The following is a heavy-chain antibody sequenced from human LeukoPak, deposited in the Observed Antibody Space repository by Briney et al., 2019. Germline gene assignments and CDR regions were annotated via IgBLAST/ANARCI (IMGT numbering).Heavy chain of an antibody. Sequence: SVKVSCKASGYTFTGYYMHWVRQAPGQGLEWMGRINPNSGGTSYAQKFQGRVTMTRDTSISTAYMELTRLRADDTAVYYCASLRPMEPVDYWGQGTLVTVSS. D-gene: IGHD1-1*01. CDR2: INPNSGGT. J-gene: IGHJ4*02. V-gene: IGHV1-2*06. CDR1: GYTFTGYY. CDR3: ASLRPMEPVDY.